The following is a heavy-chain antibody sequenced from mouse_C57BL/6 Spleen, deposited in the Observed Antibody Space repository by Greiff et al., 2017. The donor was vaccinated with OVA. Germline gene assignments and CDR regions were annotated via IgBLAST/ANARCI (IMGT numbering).Heavy chain of an antibody. J-gene: IGHJ3*01. D-gene: IGHD4-1*01. V-gene: IGHV1-19*01. CDR1: GYTFTDYY. Sequence: EVKLVESGPVLVKPGASVKMSCKASGYTFTDYYMNWVKQSHGKSLEWIGVINPYNGGTSYNQKFKGKATLTVDKSSSTAYMELNSLTSEDSAVYYCARPLWDGFAYWGQGTLVTVSA. CDR2: INPYNGGT. CDR3: ARPLWDGFAY.